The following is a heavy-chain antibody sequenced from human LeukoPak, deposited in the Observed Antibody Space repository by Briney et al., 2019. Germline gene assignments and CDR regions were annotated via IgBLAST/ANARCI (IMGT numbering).Heavy chain of an antibody. CDR1: GFTSDHFDDYG. CDR3: AQQVRFGSLYYMDV. D-gene: IGHD3-3*01. V-gene: IGHV3-20*04. Sequence: SGGSLRLSCAASGFTSDHFDDYGISWVRQAPGKGLEWVSGINWDGGRTTYGDSVRGRFTISRDNSKNTLYLQMNSLRAEDTAVYYCAQQVRFGSLYYMDVWGKGTTVTVSS. J-gene: IGHJ6*03. CDR2: INWDGGRT.